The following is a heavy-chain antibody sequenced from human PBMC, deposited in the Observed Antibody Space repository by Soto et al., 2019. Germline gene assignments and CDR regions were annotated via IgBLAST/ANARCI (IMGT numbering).Heavy chain of an antibody. V-gene: IGHV4-30-2*01. D-gene: IGHD4-17*01. J-gene: IGHJ6*02. CDR2: IYHSGST. CDR3: ARAHYGDYGYGMDV. Sequence: QLQLQESGSGLVKPSQTLSLTCAVSGGSISSGGYSRSWIRQPPGKGLEWIGYIYHSGSTYYNPSLKTRVTLSVDSSTNQFSLKLSSVTAADTAVYYCARAHYGDYGYGMDVWGQGTTVTVSS. CDR1: GGSISSGGYS.